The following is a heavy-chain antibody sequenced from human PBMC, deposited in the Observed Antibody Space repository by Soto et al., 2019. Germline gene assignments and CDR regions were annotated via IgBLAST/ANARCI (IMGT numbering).Heavy chain of an antibody. V-gene: IGHV4-4*02. CDR2: IYHSGST. J-gene: IGHJ6*03. Sequence: SDTLSLTCAVSSGSITSSNWWSWVRQPPGKGLEWIGEIYHSGSTNYNPSLKSRVTISVDKSKNQFSLKLSSVTAADTAVYYCARGPPRGYYYYYMDVWGKGTTVT. D-gene: IGHD3-10*01. CDR3: ARGPPRGYYYYYMDV. CDR1: SGSITSSNW.